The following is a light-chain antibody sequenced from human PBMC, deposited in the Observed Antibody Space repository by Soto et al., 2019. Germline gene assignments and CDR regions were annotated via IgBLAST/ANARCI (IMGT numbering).Light chain of an antibody. CDR3: QQYNNWPT. Sequence: EIVMTQSPATLSVSLGERATLSCRASQSVSSNLDWYQQKPGQAPRLLIYGASTRATGIPARFSGSGSGTEFTLPISSLQPEDFAVYYCQQYNNWPTVRQGTKVEIK. CDR1: QSVSSN. CDR2: GAS. J-gene: IGKJ1*01. V-gene: IGKV3-15*01.